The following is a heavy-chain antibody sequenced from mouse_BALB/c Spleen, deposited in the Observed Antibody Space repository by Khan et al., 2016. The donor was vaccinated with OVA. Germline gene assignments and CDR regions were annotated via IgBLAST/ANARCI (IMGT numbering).Heavy chain of an antibody. CDR3: ARSTYRYAVAY. CDR1: GDSITSGY. D-gene: IGHD2-14*01. V-gene: IGHV3-8*02. J-gene: IGHJ3*01. CDR2: MIYTGYT. Sequence: EVQLQESGPSLVKPSQTLSLTCSVTGDSITSGYWSWIRKFPGNKLEYMGYMIYTGYTYYNPSLQSRISITRHTSKNQYYLQLNSVTTEDTTTYYCARSTYRYAVAYWGQGTLVTVSA.